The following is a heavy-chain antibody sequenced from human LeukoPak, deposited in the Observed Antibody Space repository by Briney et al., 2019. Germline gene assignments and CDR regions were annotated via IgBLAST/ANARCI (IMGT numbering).Heavy chain of an antibody. J-gene: IGHJ4*02. Sequence: PGGSLRLSCAASGFTFSSYWMHWVRQVPGKGLMWVSRIKTDGSSTSYADSVKGRFTISRDNAKNTLYLQMNCLRVEDTAVYYCARDFMYSITCAGCWGQGTLVTVSS. CDR1: GFTFSSYW. D-gene: IGHD6-13*01. CDR3: ARDFMYSITCAGC. CDR2: IKTDGSST. V-gene: IGHV3-74*01.